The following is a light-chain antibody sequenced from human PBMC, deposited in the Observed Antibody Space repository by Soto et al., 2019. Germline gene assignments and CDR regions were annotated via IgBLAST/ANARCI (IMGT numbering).Light chain of an antibody. CDR3: QQYNNWPSWT. CDR1: QSLNSN. CDR2: GAS. J-gene: IGKJ1*01. Sequence: DTIMTQSPVILSVSPGERATVSCRASQSLNSNLAWYQQKPGQAPRLLIIGASERVTTIPARFSGNGSGTEFTLTISSLQSEDFAVYYCQQYNNWPSWTFGQGTKVDI. V-gene: IGKV3-15*01.